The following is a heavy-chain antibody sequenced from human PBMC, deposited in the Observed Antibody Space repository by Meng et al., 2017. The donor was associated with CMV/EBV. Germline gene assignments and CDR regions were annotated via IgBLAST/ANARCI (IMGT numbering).Heavy chain of an antibody. D-gene: IGHD1-26*01. J-gene: IGHJ3*02. V-gene: IGHV3-48*03. Sequence: GESLKISCAASGFTFSSYEMNWVRQAPGKGLEWVSYISSSGSTIYYADSVKGRFTISRDNAKNSLYLQMNSLRAEDTAVYYCEREGGESVGADAFDIWGQGTMVTVSS. CDR1: GFTFSSYE. CDR2: ISSSGSTI. CDR3: EREGGESVGADAFDI.